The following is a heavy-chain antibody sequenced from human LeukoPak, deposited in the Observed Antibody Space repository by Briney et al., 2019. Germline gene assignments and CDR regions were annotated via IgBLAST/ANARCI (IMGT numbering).Heavy chain of an antibody. CDR2: INPNSGGT. D-gene: IGHD1-26*01. Sequence: ASVKVSCKASGYTFTGYYMHWVRQAPGQGLEWMGWINPNSGGTNYAQKFQGRVTMTRDTSISTAYMELSRLRSDDTAVYYCARGRYSGSTYYYYYMDVWGKGTTVTVSS. CDR3: ARGRYSGSTYYYYYMDV. J-gene: IGHJ6*03. V-gene: IGHV1-2*02. CDR1: GYTFTGYY.